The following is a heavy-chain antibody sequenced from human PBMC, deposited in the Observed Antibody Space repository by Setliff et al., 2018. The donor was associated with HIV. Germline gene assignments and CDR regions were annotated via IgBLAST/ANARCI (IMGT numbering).Heavy chain of an antibody. CDR2: ISSSGFPI. J-gene: IGHJ4*02. CDR3: VRGTLDF. Sequence: PGGSLRLSCEASGCTFSTYGMNWVRHAPGKGLEWVAQISSSGFPIYYADSVRGRFTASRDNGKNSLFLQMNSLRAEDTAVYYCVRGTLDFWGQGNLVTVSS. CDR1: GCTFSTYG. V-gene: IGHV3-48*01.